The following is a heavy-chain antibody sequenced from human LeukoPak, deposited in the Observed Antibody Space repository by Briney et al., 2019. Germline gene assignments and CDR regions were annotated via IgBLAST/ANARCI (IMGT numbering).Heavy chain of an antibody. CDR2: INHSGST. D-gene: IGHD6-19*01. V-gene: IGHV4-34*01. CDR1: GGSFRDYD. Sequence: NPSETLSLTCAVYGGSFRDYDWSWIRQPPGKGLEWIGEINHSGSTNHNPSLKSRVTISVDTSKNQFSLKLSSVTAADTAVYYCARGRGYSSGWYVGARGAFDYWGQGTLVTVSS. CDR3: ARGRGYSSGWYVGARGAFDY. J-gene: IGHJ4*02.